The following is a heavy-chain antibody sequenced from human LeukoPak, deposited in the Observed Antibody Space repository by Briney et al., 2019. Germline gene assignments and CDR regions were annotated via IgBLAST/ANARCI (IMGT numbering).Heavy chain of an antibody. D-gene: IGHD2-2*01. CDR2: ISSSSSYI. CDR1: GFAFSSYS. J-gene: IGHJ3*02. V-gene: IGHV3-21*01. Sequence: GGSLRLSCAASGFAFSSYSMNWVRQAPGKGLEWVSSISSSSSYIYYADSVKGRFTISRDNAKNSLYLQMNSLRAEDTAVYYCAREVEGAFDIWGQGTMVTVSS. CDR3: AREVEGAFDI.